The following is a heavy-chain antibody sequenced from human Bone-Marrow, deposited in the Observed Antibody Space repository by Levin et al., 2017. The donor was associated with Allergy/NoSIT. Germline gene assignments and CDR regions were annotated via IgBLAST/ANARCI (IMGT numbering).Heavy chain of an antibody. Sequence: KASETLSLTCTVSGGSISYYFWTWIRQPPGKGLEWIGDLFYSGTTDYNPSLRSRVTISVDTSKSQFSLKLTSVTAADTAVYYCARDDRPVTGMPGTFDIWGQGTMVTVSS. CDR2: LFYSGTT. J-gene: IGHJ3*02. V-gene: IGHV4-59*01. CDR1: GGSISYYF. CDR3: ARDDRPVTGMPGTFDI. D-gene: IGHD1-20*01.